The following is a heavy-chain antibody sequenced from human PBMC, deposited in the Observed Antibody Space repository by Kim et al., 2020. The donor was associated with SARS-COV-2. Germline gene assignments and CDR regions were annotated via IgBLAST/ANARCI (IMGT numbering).Heavy chain of an antibody. CDR1: GYTFIGQY. J-gene: IGHJ3*02. V-gene: IGHV1-2*06. Sequence: ASVKVSCKASGYTFIGQYMHWVRQAPGQGLEWMGRMNPSSGGTNFAQKFQGRVTMTRDTSISTAYMELTSLTSDDTAMYFCATYTKGYLADTFDIWGQGTMVTVSS. D-gene: IGHD2-8*01. CDR3: ATYTKGYLADTFDI. CDR2: MNPSSGGT.